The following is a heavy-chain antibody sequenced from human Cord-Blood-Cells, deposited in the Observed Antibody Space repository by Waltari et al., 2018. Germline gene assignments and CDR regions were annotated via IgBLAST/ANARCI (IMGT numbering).Heavy chain of an antibody. CDR1: GFTFSNAW. CDR3: TPGGYYFDY. J-gene: IGHJ4*02. D-gene: IGHD1-26*01. V-gene: IGHV3-15*01. CDR2: IKRKTDGGTT. Sequence: EVQLVESGGGLVKPGGSLRLSCAASGFTFSNAWMSWVRQAPGKGLGWVGRIKRKTDGGTTDYAAPVKGRFTISRDDSKNTLYLQMNSLKTEDTAVYYCTPGGYYFDYWGQGTLVTVSS.